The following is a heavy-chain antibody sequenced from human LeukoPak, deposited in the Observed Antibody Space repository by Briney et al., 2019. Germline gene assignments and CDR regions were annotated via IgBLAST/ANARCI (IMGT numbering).Heavy chain of an antibody. V-gene: IGHV1-24*01. CDR2: FAPEDAET. CDR3: ARGPFRVAARRRGYYMDV. Sequence: GASVKVSCKVSGYSLSELSMHWVRQAPGKGLEWMGGFAPEDAETVYAKRFQGRLTMTEDTSTDTAYMELSSLRSEDTAVYYCARGPFRVAARRRGYYMDVWGKGTTVTVSS. D-gene: IGHD6-6*01. J-gene: IGHJ6*03. CDR1: GYSLSELS.